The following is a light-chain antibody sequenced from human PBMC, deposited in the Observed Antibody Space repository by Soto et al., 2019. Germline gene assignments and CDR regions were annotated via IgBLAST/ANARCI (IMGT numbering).Light chain of an antibody. CDR3: SSYAGSNFWV. CDR1: SSAVGGYNY. J-gene: IGLJ3*02. V-gene: IGLV2-8*01. Sequence: QSALTQPPSASGSPGQSVTISSPGTSSAVGGYNYVSWYQQHPGKAPKLMIYEVSKRPSGVPDRFSGSKSGNTASLTVSGLQAEDEADYYCSSYAGSNFWVFGGGTKVTVL. CDR2: EVS.